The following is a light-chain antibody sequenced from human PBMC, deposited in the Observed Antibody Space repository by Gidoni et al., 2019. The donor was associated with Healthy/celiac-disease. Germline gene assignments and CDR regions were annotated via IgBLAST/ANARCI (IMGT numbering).Light chain of an antibody. CDR1: SSNIGAGHD. Sequence: QSVLTPPPSVSGAPGQRVTISCTGSSSNIGAGHDVHWYQQLPGTAPKLLIYGNSNRPSGVPDRFSGSKSGTSASLAITGLQAEDEADYYCQSYDSSLSGSNVFGGGTKLTVL. CDR3: QSYDSSLSGSNV. J-gene: IGLJ2*01. V-gene: IGLV1-40*01. CDR2: GNS.